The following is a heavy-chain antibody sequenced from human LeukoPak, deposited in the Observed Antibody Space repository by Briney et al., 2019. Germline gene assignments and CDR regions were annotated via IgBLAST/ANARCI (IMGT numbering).Heavy chain of an antibody. Sequence: GGSLRLYCAASGFTVSTKYMSWVRQAPGKGLEWVSLIYSDGSTYYADSVKGRITISRDNSKNTLYLQMNSLRAEDTAVYYCASYYLEWLFGWAFDIWGQGTMVTVFS. D-gene: IGHD3-3*01. J-gene: IGHJ3*02. CDR1: GFTVSTKY. CDR3: ASYYLEWLFGWAFDI. CDR2: IYSDGST. V-gene: IGHV3-66*02.